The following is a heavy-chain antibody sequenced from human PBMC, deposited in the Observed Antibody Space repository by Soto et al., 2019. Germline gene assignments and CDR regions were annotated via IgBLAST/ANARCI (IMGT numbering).Heavy chain of an antibody. CDR2: IYTSGST. V-gene: IGHV4-4*07. CDR1: GGSISSYY. Sequence: PSETLSLTCTVSGGSISSYYWSWIRQPAGKGLEWIGRIYTSGSTNYNPSLKSRVTMSVDTSKNQFSLKLSSVTAADTAVYYCARGRAIPGIAAAGTWWGYYYYGMDVWGQGTTVTV. CDR3: ARGRAIPGIAAAGTWWGYYYYGMDV. J-gene: IGHJ6*02. D-gene: IGHD6-13*01.